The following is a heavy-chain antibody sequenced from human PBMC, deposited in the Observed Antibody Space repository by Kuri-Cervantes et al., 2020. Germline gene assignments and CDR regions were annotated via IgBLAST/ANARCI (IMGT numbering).Heavy chain of an antibody. Sequence: GGSLRLSCAVSGFTFDDYALHWVRQVPGKGLEWVSCISWNSGSIGYVDSVKGRFTISRDNAKNSLYLHMNSLRAEDTALYYCAKDVEQLVETYYFDYWGQGTLVTVSS. D-gene: IGHD6-6*01. J-gene: IGHJ4*02. V-gene: IGHV3-9*01. CDR2: ISWNSGSI. CDR3: AKDVEQLVETYYFDY. CDR1: GFTFDDYA.